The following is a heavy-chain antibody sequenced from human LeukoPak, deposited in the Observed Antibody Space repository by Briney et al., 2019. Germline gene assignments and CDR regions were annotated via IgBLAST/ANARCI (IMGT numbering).Heavy chain of an antibody. D-gene: IGHD2-21*02. J-gene: IGHJ5*02. CDR3: ARDYCGGDCSGRFDP. Sequence: PSETLSLTCTVSGGSISSYYWSWIRQPAGKGLEWVGRIYTSGSTNYNPSLKSRVTMSVDTSKNQFSLKLSSVTAADTAVYYCARDYCGGDCSGRFDPWGQGTLVTDSS. CDR2: IYTSGST. CDR1: GGSISSYY. V-gene: IGHV4-4*07.